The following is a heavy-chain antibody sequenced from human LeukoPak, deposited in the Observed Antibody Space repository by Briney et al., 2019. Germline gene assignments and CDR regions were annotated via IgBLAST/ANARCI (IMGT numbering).Heavy chain of an antibody. CDR2: IYSGGST. Sequence: GSLRLSCAASGFTVSSNYMSWVRQAPGKGLEWVSVIYSGGSTYYADSVKGRFTISRDNSKNTLYLQMNSLRAEDTAVYYCARDHDFWSGYYYYYMDVWGKGTTVTVSS. V-gene: IGHV3-53*01. CDR1: GFTVSSNY. D-gene: IGHD3-3*01. CDR3: ARDHDFWSGYYYYYMDV. J-gene: IGHJ6*03.